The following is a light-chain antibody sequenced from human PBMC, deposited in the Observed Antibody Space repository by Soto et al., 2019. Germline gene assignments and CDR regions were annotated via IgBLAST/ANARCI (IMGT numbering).Light chain of an antibody. CDR3: AGWDDSLNGV. Sequence: QSVLTQPPSASGTPGQRVTISCSGSNSNIGRHTVNWYQQFPGTAPKLLIHSDNQRPSGVPDRFSGSKSGTSASLAISGLQSEDEADYYCAGWDDSLNGVFGEGTNLTVL. CDR2: SDN. V-gene: IGLV1-44*01. CDR1: NSNIGRHT. J-gene: IGLJ2*01.